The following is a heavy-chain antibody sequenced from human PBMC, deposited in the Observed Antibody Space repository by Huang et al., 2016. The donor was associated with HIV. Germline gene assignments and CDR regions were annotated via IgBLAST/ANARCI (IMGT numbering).Heavy chain of an antibody. Sequence: QLQLQESGPGLVKPSETLSLTCTVSGGSISSSSYYWGWIRQSPGKGLEWIGSILYIGNGYYNPSLKVRVTMSVDRSSNQFSLKMHSVTAADTAVYYCASRTTVTTTSNYHYFYMDVWGKGTTVIVSS. CDR3: ASRTTVTTTSNYHYFYMDV. D-gene: IGHD4-17*01. CDR1: GGSISSSSYY. V-gene: IGHV4-39*01. J-gene: IGHJ6*03. CDR2: ILYIGNG.